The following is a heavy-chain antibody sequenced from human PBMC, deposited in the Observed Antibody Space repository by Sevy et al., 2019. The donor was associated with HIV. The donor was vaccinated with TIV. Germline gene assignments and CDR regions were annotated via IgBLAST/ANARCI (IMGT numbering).Heavy chain of an antibody. CDR3: ARDEGEQWLWTITGPNWFDP. V-gene: IGHV1-18*01. CDR1: GYTFTSYG. CDR2: ISAYNGNT. J-gene: IGHJ5*02. D-gene: IGHD6-19*01. Sequence: ASVKVSCKTSGYTFTSYGVSWVRQAPGQGLEWMGWISAYNGNTNYAQKFHGRVTMTADTSTSTAYMELTSLTSDATAAYDCARDEGEQWLWTITGPNWFDPWGQGTLVTVSS.